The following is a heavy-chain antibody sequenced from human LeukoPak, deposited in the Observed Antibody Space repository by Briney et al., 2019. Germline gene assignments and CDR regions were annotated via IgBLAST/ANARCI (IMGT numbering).Heavy chain of an antibody. J-gene: IGHJ3*02. Sequence: QPGRSLRLSCAASGFTFSSYGMHWVRQAPGKGLEWVAVISHDGSNKYYADSVKGRFTISRDNSKNTLYLQMNSLRAEDTAVYYCAKDRVVVVIPPNAFDIWGQGTMVTVSS. D-gene: IGHD3-22*01. CDR2: ISHDGSNK. CDR3: AKDRVVVVIPPNAFDI. CDR1: GFTFSSYG. V-gene: IGHV3-30*18.